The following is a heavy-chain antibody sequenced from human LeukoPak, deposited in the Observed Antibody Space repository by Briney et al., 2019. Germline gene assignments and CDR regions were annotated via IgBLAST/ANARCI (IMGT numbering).Heavy chain of an antibody. D-gene: IGHD3-22*01. CDR3: VKGYDSSGYYPYYFDY. J-gene: IGHJ4*02. V-gene: IGHV3-23*01. CDR1: GFTFSSYA. Sequence: PGGSLRLSCAASGFTFSSYAMSWVRQAPGKGLEWVSAISGSGGSTYYADSVKGRFTISRDNSKNTLYLQMSSLRAEDTAVYYCVKGYDSSGYYPYYFDYWGQGTLVTVSS. CDR2: ISGSGGST.